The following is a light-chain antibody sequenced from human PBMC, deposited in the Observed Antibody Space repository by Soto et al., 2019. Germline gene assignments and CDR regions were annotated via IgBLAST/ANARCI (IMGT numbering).Light chain of an antibody. CDR2: VAS. V-gene: IGKV1-27*01. CDR3: QKYDSAPWT. J-gene: IGKJ1*01. CDR1: QGISKY. Sequence: DVHMTQSPSSLSASVGDRVTITCRASQGISKYLAWYQQKPGKVPRLLIYVASTLQSGVPSRFSGSGSGTDFILTISSLQPEDVATYYCQKYDSAPWTFGQGTKVEIK.